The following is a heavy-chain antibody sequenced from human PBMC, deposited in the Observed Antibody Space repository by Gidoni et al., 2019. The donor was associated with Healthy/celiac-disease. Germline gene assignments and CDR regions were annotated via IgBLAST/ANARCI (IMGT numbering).Heavy chain of an antibody. D-gene: IGHD6-19*01. J-gene: IGHJ4*02. Sequence: QVQLVESGGGVVKPGRSLRLSCAASGFTFSSYGMHWVRQDPGKGLEWVAVISYDGSNKYYADSVKGRFTISRDNSKNTLYLQMNSLRAEDTAVYYCAKDPSKQWLVTGSFDYWGQGTLVTVSA. V-gene: IGHV3-30*18. CDR1: GFTFSSYG. CDR3: AKDPSKQWLVTGSFDY. CDR2: ISYDGSNK.